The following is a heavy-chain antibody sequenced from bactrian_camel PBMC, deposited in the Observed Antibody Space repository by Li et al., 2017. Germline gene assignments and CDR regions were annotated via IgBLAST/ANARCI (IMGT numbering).Heavy chain of an antibody. CDR3: ARYNSDWLSFGV. CDR2: INNGST. CDR1: GFTFSNYY. Sequence: VQLVESGGGLVQPGGSLRLSCAASGFTFSNYYMSWVRQAPGKGLEWVGTINNGSTYNTNSVKGRFTISRDNAKNTVYLQLNSLKIENMAMYYCARYNSDWLSFGVWGQGTQVTVS. D-gene: IGHD2*01. V-gene: IGHV3S40*01. J-gene: IGHJ6*01.